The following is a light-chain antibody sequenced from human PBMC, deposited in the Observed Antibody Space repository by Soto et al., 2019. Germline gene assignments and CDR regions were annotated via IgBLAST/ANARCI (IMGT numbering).Light chain of an antibody. V-gene: IGLV3-1*01. CDR1: KLGDKY. Sequence: SYELTQPPSVSVSPGQTASITCSGDKLGDKYACWYQQKPGQSPVLVIYQDSKRPSGIPERFSGSNSGNTATLTISGTQAMDEADYYCQAWDSSTLYVFGTGTNSPS. CDR2: QDS. CDR3: QAWDSSTLYV. J-gene: IGLJ1*01.